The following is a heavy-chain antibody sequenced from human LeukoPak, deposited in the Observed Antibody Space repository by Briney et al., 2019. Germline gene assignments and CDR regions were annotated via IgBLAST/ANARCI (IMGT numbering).Heavy chain of an antibody. D-gene: IGHD6-13*01. CDR1: GFTFSNYW. Sequence: GGSLRLSCAASGFTFSNYWMHWVRQGPGRGLVWVSRINNDGSSTSYADSVKGRFIISRDNAKNTLYLQMNSLRAEDTAVYYCVRVMSYSTTWYRAFDIWGQGTMVTVSS. CDR2: INNDGSST. J-gene: IGHJ3*02. V-gene: IGHV3-74*01. CDR3: VRVMSYSTTWYRAFDI.